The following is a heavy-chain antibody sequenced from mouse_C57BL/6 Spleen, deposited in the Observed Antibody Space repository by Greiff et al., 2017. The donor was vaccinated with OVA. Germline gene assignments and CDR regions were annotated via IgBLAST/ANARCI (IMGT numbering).Heavy chain of an antibody. CDR3: ARGTGLFDY. Sequence: QVHVKQPGAELVKPGASVKLSCKASGYTFTSYWMQWVKQRPGQGLEWIGEIDPSDSYTNYNQKFKGKATLTVDTSSSTAYMQLSSLTSEDSAVYYCARGTGLFDYWGQGTTLTVSS. J-gene: IGHJ2*01. CDR1: GYTFTSYW. CDR2: IDPSDSYT. D-gene: IGHD4-1*01. V-gene: IGHV1-50*01.